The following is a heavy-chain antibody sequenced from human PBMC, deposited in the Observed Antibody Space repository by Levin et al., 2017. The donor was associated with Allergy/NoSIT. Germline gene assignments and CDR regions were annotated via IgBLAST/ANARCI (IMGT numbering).Heavy chain of an antibody. Sequence: TSETLSLTCTVSGAFISNYYWSWIRQPPGKGLEWIGYISSSGSTIYNPSLDSRTIISVDMSKNHFSLRLRSVTAADTAVYYCATVPVYGLDVWGQGTTVTVS. CDR2: ISSSGST. J-gene: IGHJ6*02. V-gene: IGHV4-59*01. CDR1: GAFISNYY. CDR3: ATVPVYGLDV.